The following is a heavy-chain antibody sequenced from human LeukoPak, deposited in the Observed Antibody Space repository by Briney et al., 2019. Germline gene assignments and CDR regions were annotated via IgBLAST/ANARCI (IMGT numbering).Heavy chain of an antibody. V-gene: IGHV4-4*07. CDR3: ASIGATDAFDI. CDR2: IYTSGST. CDR1: GGSINNYY. J-gene: IGHJ3*02. D-gene: IGHD1-26*01. Sequence: PSETLSLTCTASGGSINNYYWSWIRQPPGKGLEWIGRIYTSGSTNYNPSLKSRVTVSVDTSKNQFSLKLSSVTAADTAVYYCASIGATDAFDIWGQGTMVTVSS.